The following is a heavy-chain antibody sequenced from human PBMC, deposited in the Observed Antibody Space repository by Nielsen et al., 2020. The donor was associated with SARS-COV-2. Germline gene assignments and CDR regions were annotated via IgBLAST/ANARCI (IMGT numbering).Heavy chain of an antibody. CDR1: GSPFTSYG. J-gene: IGHJ2*01. V-gene: IGHV1-69*13. Sequence: SVKVSCKSSGSPFTSYGFSWVRQAPGQGLEWMGSVIILFSRAIYAQNFQGRVTITADDSTSTVYMELSSLRSADTAVYYCARLILTGYYTPWYLDVWGRGTLVTVSS. CDR3: ARLILTGYYTPWYLDV. CDR2: VIILFSRA. D-gene: IGHD3-9*01.